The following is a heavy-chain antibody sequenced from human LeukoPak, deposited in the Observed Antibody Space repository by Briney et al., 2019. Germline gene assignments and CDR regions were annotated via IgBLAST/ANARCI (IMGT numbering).Heavy chain of an antibody. V-gene: IGHV1-2*02. D-gene: IGHD2-15*01. J-gene: IGHJ6*02. CDR1: GYTFTGYY. CDR3: ARDGVVVAPFYYYYGMVV. Sequence: GASVKVSCMASGYTFTGYYMHWVRQAPGQGVEWMGWINPKSGGKNYAQKFQGRVTMTRDTSISTAYMELSRLRSDDTAVYYCARDGVVVAPFYYYYGMVVWGQGTTVTVSS. CDR2: INPKSGGK.